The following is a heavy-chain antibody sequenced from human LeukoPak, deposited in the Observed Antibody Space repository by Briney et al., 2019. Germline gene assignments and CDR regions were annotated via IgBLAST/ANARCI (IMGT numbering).Heavy chain of an antibody. Sequence: GGSLRLSCAASGFTFTRYAMSWLRQPPGKGLEWVSTINANSGTTSYAASVRGRFTISRDNSKNTLYLQLNTLRADDTATYYCAKPISGGLAVTADWFHPWGQGTLVVVSS. V-gene: IGHV3-23*01. CDR2: INANSGTT. CDR3: AKPISGGLAVTADWFHP. CDR1: GFTFTRYA. D-gene: IGHD6-19*01. J-gene: IGHJ5*01.